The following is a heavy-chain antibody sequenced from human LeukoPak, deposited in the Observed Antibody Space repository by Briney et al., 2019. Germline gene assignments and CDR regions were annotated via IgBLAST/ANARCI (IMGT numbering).Heavy chain of an antibody. CDR3: ARDSSQTYYDILTGLDAFDI. J-gene: IGHJ3*02. CDR2: IYYSGST. CDR1: GGSISSYY. V-gene: IGHV4-59*01. D-gene: IGHD3-9*01. Sequence: SETLSLTCTVSGGSISSYYWSWIRQPPGKGLEWIGYIYYSGSTNYNPSLKSRVTISVDTSKNQFSLKLSSVPAADTAVYYCARDSSQTYYDILTGLDAFDIWGQGTMVTVSS.